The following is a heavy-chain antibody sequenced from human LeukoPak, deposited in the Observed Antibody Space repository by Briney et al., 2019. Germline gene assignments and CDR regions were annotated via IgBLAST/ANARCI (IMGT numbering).Heavy chain of an antibody. CDR3: VKRLVGTND. V-gene: IGHV3-23*01. D-gene: IGHD1-26*01. J-gene: IGHJ3*01. CDR2: ISGSGGST. Sequence: GGSLRLSCAASGFTFSTYSMNWVRQAPGKGLEWVSMISGSGGSTFYADSVKDRFTISRDNPKSTVYMQMNGLRAEDTAVYYCVKRLVGTNDWGQGTMVTVSS. CDR1: GFTFSTYS.